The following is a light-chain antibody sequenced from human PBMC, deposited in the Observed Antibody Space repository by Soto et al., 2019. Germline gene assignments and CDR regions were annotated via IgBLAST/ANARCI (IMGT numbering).Light chain of an antibody. CDR3: QQYNSYPRT. J-gene: IGKJ2*01. V-gene: IGKV1-5*03. CDR2: KAS. CDR1: QSISTW. Sequence: DIQMTQSPSTLSASVGDRVTITCRASQSISTWLAWYQQKPGKAPKLLIYKASSLESGVPSRFSGSGSGTDFTLTISSLQPDDFATYFCQQYNSYPRTFGQRTKLEIK.